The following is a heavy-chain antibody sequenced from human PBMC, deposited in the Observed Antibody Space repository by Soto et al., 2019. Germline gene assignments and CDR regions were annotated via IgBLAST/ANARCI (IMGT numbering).Heavy chain of an antibody. D-gene: IGHD2-15*01. CDR1: GFTFSSYG. V-gene: IGHV3-30*18. J-gene: IGHJ6*02. CDR2: ISYDGSNK. Sequence: GALRLSFAASGFTFSSYGMHWVRQAPGKGLEWVAVISYDGSNKYYADSVKGRFTISRDNSKNTLYLQMNSLRAEDTAVYYCAKDQECSGGSCYSNYHYYGMDVWGQGTTVIVSS. CDR3: AKDQECSGGSCYSNYHYYGMDV.